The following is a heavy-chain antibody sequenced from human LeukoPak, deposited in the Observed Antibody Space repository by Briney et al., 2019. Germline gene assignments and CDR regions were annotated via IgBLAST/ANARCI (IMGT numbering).Heavy chain of an antibody. Sequence: GGSLRLSSAASGFTFSSYTMNWVRQAPGKGLEWVSSITSSSFNIYYADSVRGRFTISRDNAKTSLYLQMNSLRAEDTAVYYCARISCSGGTCYYYFDYWGQGTLVTVSS. J-gene: IGHJ4*02. CDR2: ITSSSFNI. CDR3: ARISCSGGTCYYYFDY. CDR1: GFTFSSYT. D-gene: IGHD2-15*01. V-gene: IGHV3-21*01.